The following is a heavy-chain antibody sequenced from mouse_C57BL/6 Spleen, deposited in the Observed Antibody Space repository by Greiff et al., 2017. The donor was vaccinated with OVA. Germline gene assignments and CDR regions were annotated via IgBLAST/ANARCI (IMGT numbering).Heavy chain of an antibody. CDR3: TRRRDYYGSSSDY. CDR2: IDPETGGT. CDR1: GYTFTDYE. D-gene: IGHD1-1*01. J-gene: IGHJ2*01. Sequence: QVQLKESGAELVRPGASVTLSCKASGYTFTDYEMHWVKQTPVHGLEWIGAIDPETGGTAYNQKFKGKAILTADKSSSTAYMELRSLTSEDSAVYYCTRRRDYYGSSSDYWGQGTTLTVSS. V-gene: IGHV1-15*01.